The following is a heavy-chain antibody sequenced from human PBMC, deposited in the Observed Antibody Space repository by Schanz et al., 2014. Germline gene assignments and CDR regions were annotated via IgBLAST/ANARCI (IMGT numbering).Heavy chain of an antibody. CDR2: ISDSGDTA. CDR3: TRVAISPGGHGLDV. V-gene: IGHV3-23*01. CDR1: GFTFTNYA. J-gene: IGHJ6*02. Sequence: EVHLLESGGGLVPPGGSLRLSCAASGFTFTNYAMSWVRQAPGKGLEWVSLISDSGDTAYYADSVKGRFTISRDSSKNTLYLQMNSLRPEDTAIYYCTRVAISPGGHGLDVWGQGTTVTVSS. D-gene: IGHD2-2*02.